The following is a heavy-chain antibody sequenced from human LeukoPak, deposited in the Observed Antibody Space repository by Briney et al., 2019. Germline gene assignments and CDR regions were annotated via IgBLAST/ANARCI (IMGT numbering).Heavy chain of an antibody. Sequence: GASVKVSCKASGYTFTSYGTSWVRQAPGQGLEWMGWISAYSGNTNYAQKLQGRVTMTTDTSTSTAYMELRSLRSDDTAVYYRARDEYYFGSGSYFYFDYWGQGTLVTVSS. D-gene: IGHD3-10*01. CDR3: ARDEYYFGSGSYFYFDY. CDR2: ISAYSGNT. CDR1: GYTFTSYG. V-gene: IGHV1-18*01. J-gene: IGHJ4*02.